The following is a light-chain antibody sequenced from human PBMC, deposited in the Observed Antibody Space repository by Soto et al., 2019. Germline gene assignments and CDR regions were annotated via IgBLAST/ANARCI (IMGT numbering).Light chain of an antibody. V-gene: IGLV2-14*01. CDR1: SSDVGGYNY. J-gene: IGLJ1*01. CDR3: SSYTSSSTPYV. Sequence: QSGLTQPASVSESPGQSITISCTRTSSDVGGYNYVSWYQQHPGKAPKLMIYDVSNRPSGVSNRFSGSKSGNTASLTISGLQAEDEADYYCSSYTSSSTPYVFGTGTKVTVL. CDR2: DVS.